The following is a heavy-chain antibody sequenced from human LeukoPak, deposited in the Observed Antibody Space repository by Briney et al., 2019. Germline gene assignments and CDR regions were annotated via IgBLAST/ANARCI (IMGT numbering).Heavy chain of an antibody. CDR3: ARVSGYDWESFYDY. D-gene: IGHD5-12*01. CDR2: IYNSGNT. J-gene: IGHJ4*02. Sequence: SETLSLTCTVSGGSISGYYWSWIRQPPGEGLEWIGYIYNSGNTNYNPSLKSRVTISVDTSKNQFSLKLNSVTAADTAVYYCARVSGYDWESFYDYWGQGTLVTVSS. V-gene: IGHV4-59*01. CDR1: GGSISGYY.